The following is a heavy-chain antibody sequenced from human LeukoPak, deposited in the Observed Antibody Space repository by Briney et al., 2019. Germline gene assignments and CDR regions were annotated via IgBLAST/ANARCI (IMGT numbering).Heavy chain of an antibody. Sequence: NPGGSLRLSCAASGFTFSDYYMSWIRQAPGKGLEWVSGISWNSGSIGYADSVKGRFTISRDNAKNSLYLQMNSLRAEDTAVYYCARDQRSTYYYDSSGYCPFDYWGQGTLVTVSS. J-gene: IGHJ4*02. CDR2: ISWNSGSI. CDR3: ARDQRSTYYYDSSGYCPFDY. CDR1: GFTFSDYY. V-gene: IGHV3-11*04. D-gene: IGHD3-22*01.